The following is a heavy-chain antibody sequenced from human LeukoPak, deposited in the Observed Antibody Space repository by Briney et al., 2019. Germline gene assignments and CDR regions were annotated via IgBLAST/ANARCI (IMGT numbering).Heavy chain of an antibody. V-gene: IGHV3-23*01. Sequence: GGSLRLSCAASGFTFSSYAMSWVRQAPGKGLEWVSSISISGASTYYADSVKGRFTISRDNSMNTLYLQMNSLGAEDTAVYYCAKDEVLGSSGKGYFFDCWGQGTLVTASS. D-gene: IGHD3-10*01. CDR2: ISISGAST. CDR3: AKDEVLGSSGKGYFFDC. CDR1: GFTFSSYA. J-gene: IGHJ4*02.